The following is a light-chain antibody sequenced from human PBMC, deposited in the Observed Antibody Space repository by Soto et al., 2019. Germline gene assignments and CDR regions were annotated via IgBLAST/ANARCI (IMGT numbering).Light chain of an antibody. Sequence: EIVMTQSPATLSVSPGERATLSCRASQSIGGNLAWYQQKPGQAPRLLIFGASTRATGIPARFSGRGSGTEFTLPISSLQSEDFAVYYCQQYHKWPPWTFGQGTKVEIK. V-gene: IGKV3-15*01. CDR2: GAS. CDR3: QQYHKWPPWT. J-gene: IGKJ1*01. CDR1: QSIGGN.